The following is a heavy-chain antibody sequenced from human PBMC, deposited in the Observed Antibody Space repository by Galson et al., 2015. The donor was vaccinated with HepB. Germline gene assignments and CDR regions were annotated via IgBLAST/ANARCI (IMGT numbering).Heavy chain of an antibody. CDR2: IKSKTDGGTT. Sequence: SLRLYCAASGFTYSNAWMSWVRQAQGKGLEWVGRIKSKTDGGTTDYAAPVKGRFTISRDDSKNTLYLQMNSLKTEDTAVYYCTTGGFHYYYGSGSYYYYYGMDVWGQGTTVTVSS. V-gene: IGHV3-15*01. D-gene: IGHD3-10*01. CDR3: TTGGFHYYYGSGSYYYYYGMDV. J-gene: IGHJ6*02. CDR1: GFTYSNAW.